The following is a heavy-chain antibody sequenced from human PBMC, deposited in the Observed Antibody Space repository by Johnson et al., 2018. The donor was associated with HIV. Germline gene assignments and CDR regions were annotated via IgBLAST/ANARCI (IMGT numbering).Heavy chain of an antibody. CDR1: GFTFSNFD. J-gene: IGHJ3*01. CDR2: IGTAADT. CDR3: TTAGAYYMAAVFDF. Sequence: VPVVESGGGLVQPGGSLKLSCAASGFTFSNFDMHWVRQPTGKGLEWVSGIGTAADTYYVGSVKGRFTISRDNDKNSLYLQMNSLRAEDTAVYYCTTAGAYYMAAVFDFWGQGTMVTVSS. D-gene: IGHD3-3*01. V-gene: IGHV3-13*01.